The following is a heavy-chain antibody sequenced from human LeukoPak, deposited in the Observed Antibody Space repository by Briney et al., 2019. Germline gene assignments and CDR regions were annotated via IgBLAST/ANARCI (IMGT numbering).Heavy chain of an antibody. CDR3: ARADCGYNYGPCSYYMDV. CDR2: ISGCGANT. J-gene: IGHJ6*03. V-gene: IGHV3-23*01. Sequence: GGSLRLSCAASGFIFSDYGITWVRQAPGKGLEWVSGISGCGANTYFADSVKGRSTISRDNSKNTVYLQMDSLRAEDTAVYYCARADCGYNYGPCSYYMDVWGKGTTVIISS. D-gene: IGHD5-18*01. CDR1: GFIFSDYG.